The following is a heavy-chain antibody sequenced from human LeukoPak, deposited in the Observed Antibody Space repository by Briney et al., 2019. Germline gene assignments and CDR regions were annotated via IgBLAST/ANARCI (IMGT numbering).Heavy chain of an antibody. D-gene: IGHD6-19*01. Sequence: SETLSLTCTVSGGSIKSNSYYWGWIRQPPGKGLEWIGSIYYSGTTFYNPSLKSRVTISVDTSKNQFSLKLSSVTAADTAVYYCARDSLSRGRQWLNFDYWGQGTLVTVSS. CDR1: GGSIKSNSYY. CDR3: ARDSLSRGRQWLNFDY. V-gene: IGHV4-39*07. J-gene: IGHJ4*02. CDR2: IYYSGTT.